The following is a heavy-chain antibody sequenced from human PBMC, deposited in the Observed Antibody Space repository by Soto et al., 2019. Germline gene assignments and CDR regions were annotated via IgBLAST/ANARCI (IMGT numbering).Heavy chain of an antibody. D-gene: IGHD3-22*01. CDR3: ARGNDYYDSSGYYFDAFDI. Sequence: ASVKVSCKASGGTFSSYAISWVRQAPGQGLEWMGGIIPIFGTANYAQKFQGRVTITADESTSTAYMELSSLRSEDTAVYYCARGNDYYDSSGYYFDAFDIWGQGTMVTVSS. CDR1: GGTFSSYA. CDR2: IIPIFGTA. V-gene: IGHV1-69*13. J-gene: IGHJ3*02.